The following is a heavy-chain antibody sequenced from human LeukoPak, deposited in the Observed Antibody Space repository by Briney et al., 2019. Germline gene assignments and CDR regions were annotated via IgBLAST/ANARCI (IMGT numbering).Heavy chain of an antibody. D-gene: IGHD5-24*01. J-gene: IGHJ4*02. CDR3: TRVGYIDEGIDY. Sequence: PGGSLRLSCVASGFPFSSYWMTWVRKAPGKGLEWEANIKQDGSKKSYVDSVKGRFTISRDNAKNSLYLQMNSLRAEDTAIYYCTRVGYIDEGIDYWGQGTLVTVSS. V-gene: IGHV3-7*04. CDR1: GFPFSSYW. CDR2: IKQDGSKK.